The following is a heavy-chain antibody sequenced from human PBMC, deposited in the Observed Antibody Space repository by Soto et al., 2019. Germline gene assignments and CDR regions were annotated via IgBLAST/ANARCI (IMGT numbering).Heavy chain of an antibody. Sequence: PSETLSLTCTVSGGSISSGGYYWSWIRQHPGKGLEWIGYIYYSGSTYYNPSLKSRVTISVDTSKTQFSLKLSSVTAADTAVYYCARDSRFGELPIFDYWGQGTLVTVSS. D-gene: IGHD3-10*01. CDR2: IYYSGST. V-gene: IGHV4-31*03. CDR1: GGSISSGGYY. J-gene: IGHJ4*02. CDR3: ARDSRFGELPIFDY.